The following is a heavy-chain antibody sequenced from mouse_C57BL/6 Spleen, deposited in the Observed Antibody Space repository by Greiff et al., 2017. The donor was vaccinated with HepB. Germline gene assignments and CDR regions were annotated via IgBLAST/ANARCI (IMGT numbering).Heavy chain of an antibody. CDR3: ARGDYGSSYGAMDY. CDR1: GYSITSGYY. D-gene: IGHD1-1*01. CDR2: ISYDGSN. V-gene: IGHV3-6*01. J-gene: IGHJ4*01. Sequence: EVQLQQSGPGLVKPSQSLSLTCSVTGYSITSGYYWNWIRQFPGNKLEWMGYISYDGSNNYNPSLKNRISITRDTSKNQFFLKLNSVTTEDTATYYCARGDYGSSYGAMDYWGQGTSVTVSS.